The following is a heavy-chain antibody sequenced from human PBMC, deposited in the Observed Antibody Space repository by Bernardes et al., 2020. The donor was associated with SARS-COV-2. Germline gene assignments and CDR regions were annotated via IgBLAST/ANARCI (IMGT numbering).Heavy chain of an antibody. CDR3: ARRARVAALDY. V-gene: IGHV3-13*01. CDR1: GFTFSSYD. Sequence: GSLRLSCAASGFTFSSYDMHWVRQATGKGLEWVSAIGTAGDTYYPGSVKGRFTISRENAKNSLYLQMNSLRAGDTAVYYCARRARVAALDYWGQGTLVTVSS. D-gene: IGHD2-15*01. J-gene: IGHJ4*02. CDR2: IGTAGDT.